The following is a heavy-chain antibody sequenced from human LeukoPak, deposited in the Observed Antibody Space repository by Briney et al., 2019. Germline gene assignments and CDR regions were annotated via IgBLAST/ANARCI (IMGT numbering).Heavy chain of an antibody. J-gene: IGHJ6*02. CDR3: ARDPRRNGYDWHYYYGMDV. V-gene: IGHV1-18*01. D-gene: IGHD5-24*01. CDR1: GYTFTSYG. CDR2: IIAYNGNT. Sequence: ASVKVSCKASGYTFTSYGISWVRQAPGQGLEWMGWIIAYNGNTNYAQKLQGRVTMTTDTSTSTAYMELRSLRSDDTAVYYCARDPRRNGYDWHYYYGMDVWGQGTTVTVSS.